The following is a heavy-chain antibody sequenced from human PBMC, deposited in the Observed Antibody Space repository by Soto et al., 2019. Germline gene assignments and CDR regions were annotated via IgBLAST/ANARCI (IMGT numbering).Heavy chain of an antibody. CDR1: GFSLTTRGVG. Sequence: QITLKESGPTLVKPTQTLTLTCTFSGFSLTTRGVGVGWIRQPPGKALEWVSVIYWDDDKRYSPSLNSRLTITKDTSKNQVFLIMTNVDPLDTATYYCVHHLLRRLYWGQGTLVTVSS. J-gene: IGHJ4*02. V-gene: IGHV2-5*02. CDR3: VHHLLRRLY. CDR2: IYWDDDK.